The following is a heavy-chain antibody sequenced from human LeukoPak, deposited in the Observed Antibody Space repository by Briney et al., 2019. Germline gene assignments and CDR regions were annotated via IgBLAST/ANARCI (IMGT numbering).Heavy chain of an antibody. CDR1: GGSISSYY. Sequence: SETLSLTCTVSGGSISSYYWSWIRQPPGEGLEWIGYIYYSGNTNYNPSLESRVTISVDTSKNQFSLKLSSVTAADTAVYYCASTYCGGDCYYYYYYYYMDVWGKGTTVTVSS. V-gene: IGHV4-59*01. CDR3: ASTYCGGDCYYYYYYYYMDV. CDR2: IYYSGNT. D-gene: IGHD2-21*02. J-gene: IGHJ6*03.